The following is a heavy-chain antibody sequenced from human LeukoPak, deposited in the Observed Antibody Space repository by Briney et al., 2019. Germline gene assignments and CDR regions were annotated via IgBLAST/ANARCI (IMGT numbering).Heavy chain of an antibody. CDR2: IIPTFGTA. Sequence: GASVKVSCKAPGGTLSSYAISWVRQAPGQGLEWMGGIIPTFGTANYAQKFQGRVTITADKSTSTAYMELSSLRSEDTAVYYCARDLADDAFDIWGQGTMVTVSS. CDR3: ARDLADDAFDI. CDR1: GGTLSSYA. V-gene: IGHV1-69*06. J-gene: IGHJ3*02.